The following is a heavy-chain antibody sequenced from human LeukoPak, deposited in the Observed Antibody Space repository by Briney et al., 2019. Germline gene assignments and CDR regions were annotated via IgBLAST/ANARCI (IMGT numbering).Heavy chain of an antibody. CDR3: ARGRRYYDSSGYTCYFDY. J-gene: IGHJ4*02. CDR1: GYSISSGYH. Sequence: SETLSLTCTVSGYSISSGYHWGWIRQPPGKGLEWIGSIYHSGSTYYNPSLKSRVTISVDTSKNQFSLKLSSVTAADTAVYYCARGRRYYDSSGYTCYFDYWGQGTLVTVSS. V-gene: IGHV4-38-2*02. D-gene: IGHD3-22*01. CDR2: IYHSGST.